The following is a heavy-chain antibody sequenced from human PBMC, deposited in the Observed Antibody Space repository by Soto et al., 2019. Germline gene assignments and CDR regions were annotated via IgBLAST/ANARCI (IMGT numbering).Heavy chain of an antibody. CDR2: IIPIFGTA. Sequence: SVKVSCKASGGTFSSYAISWVRQAPGQGLEVMGGIIPIFGTANYAQKFQGRVTITADESTSTAYMELSSLRSEDTAVYYCARVSCSGGSCYPRFDYWGQGTLVTVSS. CDR1: GGTFSSYA. CDR3: ARVSCSGGSCYPRFDY. D-gene: IGHD2-15*01. J-gene: IGHJ4*02. V-gene: IGHV1-69*13.